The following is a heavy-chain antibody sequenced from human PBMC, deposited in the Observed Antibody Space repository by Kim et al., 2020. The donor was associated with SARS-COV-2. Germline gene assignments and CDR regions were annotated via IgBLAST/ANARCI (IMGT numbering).Heavy chain of an antibody. CDR1: GYTFSSYA. Sequence: ASVKVSCQASGYTFSSYALNWMRQAPGQGLEWMGWIHTKTGHPTYAQGFAGRFVFSLDTSVSTAFLQINSLKAGDSAIYYCAKSHYDFSSGYHSAAPEGSWGQGTLVTVSS. J-gene: IGHJ4*02. CDR2: IHTKTGHP. V-gene: IGHV7-4-1*02. CDR3: AKSHYDFSSGYHSAAPEGS. D-gene: IGHD3-3*01.